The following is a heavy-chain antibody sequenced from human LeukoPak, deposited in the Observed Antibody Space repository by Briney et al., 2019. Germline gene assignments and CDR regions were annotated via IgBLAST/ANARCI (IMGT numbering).Heavy chain of an antibody. CDR3: VRGIAAGPVGNWFDP. CDR2: IYPGGPDT. D-gene: IGHD6-6*01. V-gene: IGHV5-51*01. J-gene: IGHJ5*02. Sequence: GASLEISCKGSGSNFTRYWIGWVRPLRGKGLERMGIIYPGGPDTTYSLSCQGPVTISTDKSISTPYLQLRNLNASDTAMYYCVRGIAAGPVGNWFDPWGQGTLVTVSS. CDR1: GSNFTRYW.